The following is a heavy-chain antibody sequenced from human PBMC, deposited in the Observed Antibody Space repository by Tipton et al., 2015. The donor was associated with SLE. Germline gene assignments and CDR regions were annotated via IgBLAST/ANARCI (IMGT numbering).Heavy chain of an antibody. Sequence: TLSLTCTVSGDSISTDNYYWGWTRQPAGKALEWIGHIYFSGQTYYNPSLKSRVTISVDTSKNQFSRKLNSVTATDAAVYYCARASFIVGSTTFWFDPWGQGALVIVSS. CDR1: GDSISTDNYY. CDR2: IYFSGQT. D-gene: IGHD1-26*01. J-gene: IGHJ5*02. V-gene: IGHV4-61*09. CDR3: ARASFIVGSTTFWFDP.